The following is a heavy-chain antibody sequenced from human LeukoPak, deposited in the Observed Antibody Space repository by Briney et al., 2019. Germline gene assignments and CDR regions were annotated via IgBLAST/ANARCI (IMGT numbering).Heavy chain of an antibody. D-gene: IGHD2-21*01. Sequence: GGSLRLSCAASGFTFSNDWMSWVRQAPGKGLEWVANIQQDGSEKYYVDSVKGRFTISRDNAKNSLYLQMNSLRAEDTAVYYCARSRGLFGTWGQGTLVTVSS. V-gene: IGHV3-7*01. J-gene: IGHJ4*02. CDR2: IQQDGSEK. CDR3: ARSRGLFGT. CDR1: GFTFSNDW.